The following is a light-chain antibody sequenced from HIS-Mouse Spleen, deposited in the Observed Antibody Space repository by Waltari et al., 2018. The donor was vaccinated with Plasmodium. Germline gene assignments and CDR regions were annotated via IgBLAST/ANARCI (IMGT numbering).Light chain of an antibody. J-gene: IGLJ2*01. Sequence: QSVLTQPPSASGTPGQRVTISCSGSISSIGSNTVNWYQPPPGTAPKLLIYSNKHRPSGFPDRCSGSKSGTSASLAISGLQSEDEADYYCAAWDDSLNGVVFAGGTKLTVL. V-gene: IGLV1-44*01. CDR2: SNK. CDR1: ISSIGSNT. CDR3: AAWDDSLNGVV.